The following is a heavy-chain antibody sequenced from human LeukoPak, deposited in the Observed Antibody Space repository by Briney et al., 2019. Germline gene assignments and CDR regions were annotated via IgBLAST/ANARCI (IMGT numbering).Heavy chain of an antibody. V-gene: IGHV4-61*01. Sequence: SETLSLTCTVSGGSISSSSYYWGWIRQPPGKGLEWIGYIYYSGSTNYNPSLKSRVTISVDTSKNQFSLKLSSVTAADTAVYYCARDGAIVGATVPDAYDAFDIWGQGTMVTVSS. D-gene: IGHD1-26*01. J-gene: IGHJ3*02. CDR3: ARDGAIVGATVPDAYDAFDI. CDR1: GGSISSSSYY. CDR2: IYYSGST.